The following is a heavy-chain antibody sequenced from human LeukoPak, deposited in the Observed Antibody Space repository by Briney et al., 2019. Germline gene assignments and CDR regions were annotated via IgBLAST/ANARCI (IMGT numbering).Heavy chain of an antibody. Sequence: GCSLILSCAASGFTVSSNYMSWVRQAPGKGLEWVSVIYSGGSTYYADSVKGRFTISRDNSKNTLYLQMNSMRAEDTAVYYCARGTFDIWGQGTMVTVSS. V-gene: IGHV3-66*02. CDR1: GFTVSSNY. CDR2: IYSGGST. J-gene: IGHJ3*02. CDR3: ARGTFDI.